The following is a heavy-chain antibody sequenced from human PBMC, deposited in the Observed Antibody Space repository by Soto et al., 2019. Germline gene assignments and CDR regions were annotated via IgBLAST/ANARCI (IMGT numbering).Heavy chain of an antibody. J-gene: IGHJ4*02. CDR2: ISYDGSNK. CDR1: GFTFSSYG. D-gene: IGHD3-9*01. Sequence: GGSLRLSCAASGFTFSSYGMHWVRQAPGKGLEWVAVISYDGSNKYYADSVKGRFTISRDNSKNTLYLQMNSLRAEDTAVYYCAKEGRLSGYWSEDYDIFDYWGQGTLVTVSS. V-gene: IGHV3-30*18. CDR3: AKEGRLSGYWSEDYDIFDY.